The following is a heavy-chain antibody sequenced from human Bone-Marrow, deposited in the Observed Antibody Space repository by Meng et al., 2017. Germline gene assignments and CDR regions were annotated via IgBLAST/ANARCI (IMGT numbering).Heavy chain of an antibody. J-gene: IGHJ4*02. CDR1: GFTFSSYS. V-gene: IGHV3-21*01. CDR2: ISSSSSYI. Sequence: GESLKISCAASGFTFSSYSMNWVRQAPGKGLEWVSSISSSSSYIYYADSVKGRFTISRDNAKNSLHLQMDSLRAEDTAVYYCARYYYDSSGYYSLGYWGQGTLVTVSS. CDR3: ARYYYDSSGYYSLGY. D-gene: IGHD3-22*01.